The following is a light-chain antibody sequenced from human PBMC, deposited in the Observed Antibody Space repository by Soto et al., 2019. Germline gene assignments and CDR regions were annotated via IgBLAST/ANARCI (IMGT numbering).Light chain of an antibody. Sequence: QSALTQPPSASGSPGQSGTISCNATSSDVGGYDYVSWYQQQSGKAPKLIIYEVTKRPSGVPDRFSGSKSGNTASLTVSGLQAEDEADYYCSSYAAINHVIFGAGTKLTVL. J-gene: IGLJ2*01. CDR2: EVT. CDR3: SSYAAINHVI. CDR1: SSDVGGYDY. V-gene: IGLV2-8*01.